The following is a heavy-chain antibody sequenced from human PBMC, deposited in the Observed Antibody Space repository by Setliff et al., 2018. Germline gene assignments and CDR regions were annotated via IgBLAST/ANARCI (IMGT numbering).Heavy chain of an antibody. CDR2: ISGSGGST. CDR1: GFTFSSYA. Sequence: GGSLRLSCAASGFTFSSYAMSWVRQAPGKGLEWVSAISGSGGSTYYADSVKGRFTISRDNSKNTLYLQMNSLRAEDTAVYYCARTLGFYYDSSGYPVVHDALDLWGQGTMVTVSS. J-gene: IGHJ3*01. CDR3: ARTLGFYYDSSGYPVVHDALDL. V-gene: IGHV3-23*01. D-gene: IGHD3-22*01.